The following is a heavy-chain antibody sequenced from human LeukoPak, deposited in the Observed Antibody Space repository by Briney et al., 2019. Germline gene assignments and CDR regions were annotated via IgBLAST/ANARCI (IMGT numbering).Heavy chain of an antibody. CDR2: IYPGDSET. Sequence: GESLKISCKGSGYSFTRYWVGWVRQMPGKGLEWMGVIYPGDSETQSTPSFPGPVPISDDKYISTAYLPWSSLQASDNDMYLCARHSTGLFGLWGQGTMVTVSS. CDR1: GYSFTRYW. CDR3: ARHSTGLFGL. V-gene: IGHV5-51*01. J-gene: IGHJ3*01.